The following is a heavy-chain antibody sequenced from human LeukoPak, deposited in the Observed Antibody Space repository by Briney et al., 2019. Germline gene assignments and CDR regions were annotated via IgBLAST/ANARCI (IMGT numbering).Heavy chain of an antibody. V-gene: IGHV4-39*01. D-gene: IGHD1-26*01. CDR1: GGSISSSSYY. J-gene: IGHJ5*02. Sequence: SETLSLTCTVSGGSISSSSYYWGWIRQPPGKGLEWTGSIYYSGSTYYNPSLKSRVTISVDTSKNQFSLKVSSVPAADTAVYYCARMYSGSYFNWFDPWGQGTLVTVSS. CDR2: IYYSGST. CDR3: ARMYSGSYFNWFDP.